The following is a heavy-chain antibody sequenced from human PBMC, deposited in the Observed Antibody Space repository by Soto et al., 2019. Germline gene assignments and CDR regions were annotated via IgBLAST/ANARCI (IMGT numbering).Heavy chain of an antibody. J-gene: IGHJ4*02. V-gene: IGHV1-2*04. CDR2: INPNSGGT. D-gene: IGHD1-1*01. CDR3: ARDQGGTGTFSSKAFFDY. Sequence: GASVKVSCKASGYTFTGYYMHWVRQAPGQGLEWMGWINPNSGGTNYAQKFQGWVTMTRDTSISTAYMELSRLRSDDTAVYYCARDQGGTGTFSSKAFFDYWGQGTLVTVSS. CDR1: GYTFTGYY.